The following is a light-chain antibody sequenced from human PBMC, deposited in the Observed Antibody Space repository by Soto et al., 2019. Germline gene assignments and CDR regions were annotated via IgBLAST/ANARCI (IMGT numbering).Light chain of an antibody. Sequence: DIQMTQSPSTLSASVGDTVTVTCRASQSVSGWLAWYQQKPGKAPNLLMYTASNLQSGVPSRFSGSGSGTEFTLTISSLQPDDFATYYCQHYNSYSEAFGQGTKVDI. CDR3: QHYNSYSEA. CDR2: TAS. V-gene: IGKV1-5*01. J-gene: IGKJ1*01. CDR1: QSVSGW.